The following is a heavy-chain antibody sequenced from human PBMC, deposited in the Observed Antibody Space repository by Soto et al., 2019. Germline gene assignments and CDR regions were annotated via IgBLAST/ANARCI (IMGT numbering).Heavy chain of an antibody. CDR3: ARGRCSSTSCYYIFRNYYYYGMDV. CDR2: INHSGST. J-gene: IGHJ6*02. CDR1: GWSFSGYT. Sequence: PWETLSLTCAVYGWSFSGYTWNWIRQPPGKGLEWIGEINHSGSTNYNPSPKSRVTISVDTSNNQFSLKLTSVTAADTAVDYCARGRCSSTSCYYIFRNYYYYGMDVWGQGTTVTVSS. V-gene: IGHV4-34*01. D-gene: IGHD2-2*01.